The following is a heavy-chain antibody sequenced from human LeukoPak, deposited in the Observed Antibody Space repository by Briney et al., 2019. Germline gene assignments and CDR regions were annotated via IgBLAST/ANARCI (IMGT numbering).Heavy chain of an antibody. CDR3: AKRAVAGLSDY. D-gene: IGHD6-19*01. CDR2: LSGSGVST. J-gene: IGHJ4*02. Sequence: PGGSLRLSCAASGFNFSSYAMSWVRLTPGKGLEWVSGLSGSGVSTDYADSVKGRFTISRDNSKNTLYLQMNSLRVEDTAVYYCAKRAVAGLSDYWGQGTLVTVSS. CDR1: GFNFSSYA. V-gene: IGHV3-23*01.